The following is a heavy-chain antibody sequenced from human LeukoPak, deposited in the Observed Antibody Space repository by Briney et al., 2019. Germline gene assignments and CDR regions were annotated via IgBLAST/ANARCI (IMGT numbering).Heavy chain of an antibody. CDR1: GFTFSSYW. D-gene: IGHD1-26*01. Sequence: PGGSLRLSCAASGFTFSSYWMSWVRQAPGKGLEWVANIKQDGSEKYYVDSVKGRFTISRDNSKNTLYLQMNSLRAEDTAVYYCAKMAGIVGATFDYWGQGTLVTVSS. CDR3: AKMAGIVGATFDY. J-gene: IGHJ4*02. V-gene: IGHV3-7*03. CDR2: IKQDGSEK.